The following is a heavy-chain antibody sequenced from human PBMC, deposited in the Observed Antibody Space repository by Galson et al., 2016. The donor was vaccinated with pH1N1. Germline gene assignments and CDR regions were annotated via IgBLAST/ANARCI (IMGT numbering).Heavy chain of an antibody. CDR1: GGSISRGDHY. Sequence: TLSLTCTVPGGSISRGDHYWSWIRQPPGKGLEWIGYIYYSGSTYYNPPFKSRVTISVDTSKNQFSLKLSSVTAADTAVYYCARGLDGDYVGYFDLWGRGTLVTVSS. V-gene: IGHV4-30-4*08. CDR3: ARGLDGDYVGYFDL. CDR2: IYYSGST. D-gene: IGHD4-17*01. J-gene: IGHJ2*01.